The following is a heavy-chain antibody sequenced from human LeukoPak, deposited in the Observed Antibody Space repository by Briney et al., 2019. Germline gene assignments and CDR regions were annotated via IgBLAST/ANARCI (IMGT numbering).Heavy chain of an antibody. D-gene: IGHD3-10*01. J-gene: IGHJ4*02. CDR3: ASVGGSGSYPLYYFDY. CDR1: GFTFRNYA. CDR2: IGSGTDYI. V-gene: IGHV3-21*01. Sequence: GGSLRLSCAASGFTFRNYAMSWVRQAPGKGLEWVSSIGSGTDYIYYADSVKGRFTISRDNAKNSLFLQMNSLRAEDTAVYYCASVGGSGSYPLYYFDYWGQGTLVTVSS.